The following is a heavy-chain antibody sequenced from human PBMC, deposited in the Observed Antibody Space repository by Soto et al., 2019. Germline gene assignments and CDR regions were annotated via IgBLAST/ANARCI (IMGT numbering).Heavy chain of an antibody. CDR1: GYSFTSND. CDR3: ARGRIFGYSHYEPLGGLDY. J-gene: IGHJ4*02. CDR2: MNPNSDNT. Sequence: ASVKVSCKASGYSFTSNDINWVRQATGQGLEWMGWMNPNSDNTGYAQKFQGRLTMTRSTSTNTAYMELNSLTSEDTAVYFCARGRIFGYSHYEPLGGLDYWGQVPPVTVSS. D-gene: IGHD5-12*01. V-gene: IGHV1-8*01.